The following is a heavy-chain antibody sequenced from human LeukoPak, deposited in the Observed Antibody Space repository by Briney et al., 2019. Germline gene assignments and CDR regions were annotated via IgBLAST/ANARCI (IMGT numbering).Heavy chain of an antibody. J-gene: IGHJ4*02. CDR3: ARDWSIAVAGTGGY. CDR2: ISAYNGNT. V-gene: IGHV1-18*01. D-gene: IGHD6-19*01. CDR1: GYTFTSYG. Sequence: ASVKVSCKASGYTFTSYGISWVRQAPGQGLEWMGRISAYNGNTNYAQKLQGRVTMTTDTSTSTAYMELRSLRSDDTAVYYCARDWSIAVAGTGGYWGQGTLVTVSS.